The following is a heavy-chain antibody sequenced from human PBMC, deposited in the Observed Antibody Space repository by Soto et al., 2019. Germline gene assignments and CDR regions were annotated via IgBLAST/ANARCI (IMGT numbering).Heavy chain of an antibody. CDR2: IYSGGST. J-gene: IGHJ5*02. CDR1: GFTVSSNY. Sequence: GGSLRLSCAASGFTVSSNYMSWVRQAPGKGLEWVSVIYSGGSTYYADSVKGRFAISRDNSENTLYLQMNSLRAEDTAVYYCARLNLACGGECYSGWFDPWGQGTLATVSS. D-gene: IGHD2-21*01. CDR3: ARLNLACGGECYSGWFDP. V-gene: IGHV3-53*01.